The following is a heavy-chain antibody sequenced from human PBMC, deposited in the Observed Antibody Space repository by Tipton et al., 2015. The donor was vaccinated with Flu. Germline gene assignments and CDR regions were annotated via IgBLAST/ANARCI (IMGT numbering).Heavy chain of an antibody. CDR1: DFTFRTYW. CDR2: INQDGRDK. J-gene: IGHJ4*02. V-gene: IGHV3-7*01. Sequence: SLRLSCAASDFTFRTYWMSWLRQAPGKGLEWVANINQDGRDKYYVDSVKGRFTISRDNAENSLYLQMNSLTAEDTAVYYCARQIGGGDCYWGQGTLVTVSS. D-gene: IGHD2-21*01. CDR3: ARQIGGGDCY.